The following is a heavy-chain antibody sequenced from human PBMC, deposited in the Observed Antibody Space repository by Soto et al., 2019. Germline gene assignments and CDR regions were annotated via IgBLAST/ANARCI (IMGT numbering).Heavy chain of an antibody. CDR2: INAGNGNT. J-gene: IGHJ6*02. CDR1: GYTFTSYA. Sequence: QVQLVQSGAEVKKPGASVKVSCKASGYTFTSYAMHWVRQAPGQRLEWMGWINAGNGNTKYSQKFQGRVTITRDTSASKAYMELSSLRSEDTAVYYCARDDGWFGELFRRDYYYYGMDVWGQGTTVTVSS. CDR3: ARDDGWFGELFRRDYYYYGMDV. V-gene: IGHV1-3*01. D-gene: IGHD3-10*01.